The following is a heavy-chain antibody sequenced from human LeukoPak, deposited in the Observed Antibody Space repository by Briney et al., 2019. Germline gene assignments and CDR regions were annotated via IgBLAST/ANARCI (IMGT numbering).Heavy chain of an antibody. V-gene: IGHV1-8*01. CDR2: MNPNSGNT. CDR1: GCTFTSYD. CDR3: ARGPDYGDFSFYYYMDV. D-gene: IGHD4-17*01. Sequence: ASVKVSXKASGCTFTSYDINWVRQATGQGLEWMGWMNPNSGNTGYAQKFQGRVTMTRNTSISTAYMELSSLRSEDTAVYYCARGPDYGDFSFYYYMDVWGKGTTVTVSS. J-gene: IGHJ6*03.